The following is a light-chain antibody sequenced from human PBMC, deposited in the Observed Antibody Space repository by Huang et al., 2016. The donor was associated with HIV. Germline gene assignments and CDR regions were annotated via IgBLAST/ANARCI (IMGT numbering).Light chain of an antibody. J-gene: IGKJ5*01. V-gene: IGKV1-12*01. CDR2: ATS. Sequence: IQLTQSPSSVSASEGDTVRITCRERQDISSWLAWYQQKPREDPSLLIHATSMLQSGVPSRFNGSGSGTDFCLTITSLRPDDFATYYCQQANMYPRSFGQGTRLDIK. CDR3: QQANMYPRS. CDR1: QDISSW.